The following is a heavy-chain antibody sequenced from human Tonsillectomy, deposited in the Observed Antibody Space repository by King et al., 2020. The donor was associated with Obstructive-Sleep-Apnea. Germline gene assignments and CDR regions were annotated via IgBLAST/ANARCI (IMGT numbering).Heavy chain of an antibody. J-gene: IGHJ6*02. CDR2: IYPVDSDT. CDR1: GYSFSNYW. D-gene: IGHD3-3*01. CDR3: AIHLRRSGTTIFGDYYYGLDV. V-gene: IGHV5-51*01. Sequence: VQLVESGAEVKKPGESLKISCKGSGYSFSNYWIAWVRQMPGKGLEWMGIIYPVDSDTRYSPSFQGQVTMSADKSTSAAYLQWKSLKASDTAIYYCAIHLRRSGTTIFGDYYYGLDVWGQGTTVTVSS.